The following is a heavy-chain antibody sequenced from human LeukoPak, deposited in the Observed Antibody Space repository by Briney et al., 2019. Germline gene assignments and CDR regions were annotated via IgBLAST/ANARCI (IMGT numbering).Heavy chain of an antibody. D-gene: IGHD3-10*01. V-gene: IGHV4-30-4*01. J-gene: IGHJ6*02. CDR3: ARSRGSGKTYYYYGMDV. Sequence: SETLSLTCTVSGGSISSGDYYWSWIRQPPGKGLEWIGYIYYSGSSYYNPSLKSRVTISVDTSKNQFSLKLSSVTAADTAVYYCARSRGSGKTYYYYGMDVWGQGTTVTVSS. CDR1: GGSISSGDYY. CDR2: IYYSGSS.